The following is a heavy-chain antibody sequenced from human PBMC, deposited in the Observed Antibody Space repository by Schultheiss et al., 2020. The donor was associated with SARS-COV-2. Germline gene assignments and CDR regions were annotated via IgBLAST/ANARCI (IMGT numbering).Heavy chain of an antibody. J-gene: IGHJ6*03. Sequence: GESLKISCAASGFIFSNAWMGWVRQAPGKGLEWVGRIRSKANSYATAYAASVKGRFTISRDDSKSIAYLQMNSLKTEDTAIYYCAKRNYYYYHMDVWGKGTTVTVSS. CDR1: GFIFSNAW. CDR2: IRSKANSYAT. V-gene: IGHV3-73*01. CDR3: AKRNYYYYHMDV.